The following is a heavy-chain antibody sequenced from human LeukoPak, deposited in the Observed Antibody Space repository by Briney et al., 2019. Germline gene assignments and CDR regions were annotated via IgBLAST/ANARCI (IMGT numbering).Heavy chain of an antibody. Sequence: ASVKVSCKASGFTFTGDYMHWVRQAPGQGLEWMGWVNPNSGGTKYAQKFQGRVSMTSDTSISTAYMELTRLTSDDTAVYFCARDYYGGEWSLGYWGQGTLVTVSS. V-gene: IGHV1-2*02. CDR2: VNPNSGGT. D-gene: IGHD4-23*01. J-gene: IGHJ4*02. CDR1: GFTFTGDY. CDR3: ARDYYGGEWSLGY.